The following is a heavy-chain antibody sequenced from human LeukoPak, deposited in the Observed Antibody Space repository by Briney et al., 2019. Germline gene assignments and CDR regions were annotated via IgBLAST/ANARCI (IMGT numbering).Heavy chain of an antibody. Sequence: SETLSLTCTVSGGSISSSSYYWGWIRQPPGKGLEWIGSIYYSGSTYYNLSLKSRVTISVDTSKNQFSLKLSSVTAADTAVYYCARYGSGRSFDYWGQGTLVTVSS. J-gene: IGHJ4*02. V-gene: IGHV4-39*01. CDR1: GGSISSSSYY. CDR3: ARYGSGRSFDY. D-gene: IGHD3-10*01. CDR2: IYYSGST.